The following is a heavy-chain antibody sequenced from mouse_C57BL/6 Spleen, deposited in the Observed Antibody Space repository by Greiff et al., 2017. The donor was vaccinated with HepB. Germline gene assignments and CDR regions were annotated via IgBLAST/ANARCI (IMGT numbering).Heavy chain of an antibody. J-gene: IGHJ2*01. D-gene: IGHD2-4*01. V-gene: IGHV1-53*01. Sequence: QVHVKQSGTELVKPGASVKLSCKASGYTFTSYWMHWVKQRPGQGLEWIGNINPSNGGTNYNEKFKSKATLTVDKSSSTAYMQLSSLTSEDSAVYYCARGDYDYEGYWGQGTTLTVSS. CDR1: GYTFTSYW. CDR3: ARGDYDYEGY. CDR2: INPSNGGT.